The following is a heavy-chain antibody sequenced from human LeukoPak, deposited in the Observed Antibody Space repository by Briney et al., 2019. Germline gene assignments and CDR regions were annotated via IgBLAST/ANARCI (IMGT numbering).Heavy chain of an antibody. CDR3: AKVGTGDLFRALDY. Sequence: GGSLRLSCAASGFTFSSYAMSWVRQAPGKGLEWVSAISDGGGTTYYADSVQGRFTISRDYSKNTLFLQMNSLRADNTAVYYCAKVGTGDLFRALDYWGQGTLVTVSS. D-gene: IGHD1-14*01. CDR1: GFTFSSYA. CDR2: ISDGGGTT. V-gene: IGHV3-23*01. J-gene: IGHJ4*02.